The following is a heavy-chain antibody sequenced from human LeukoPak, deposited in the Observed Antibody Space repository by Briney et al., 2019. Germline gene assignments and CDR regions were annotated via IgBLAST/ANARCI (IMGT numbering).Heavy chain of an antibody. D-gene: IGHD4-23*01. CDR1: GGSFSGYY. CDR3: ARGGGDYGGNPFAY. CDR2: INHSGST. V-gene: IGHV4-34*01. Sequence: PSEALSLTCAVYGGSFSGYYWSWIRQPPGKGLEWIGEINHSGSTNYNPSLKSRVTISVETSKNQFSLKLSSVTAADTAVYYCARGGGDYGGNPFAYWGQRTLLTVSS. J-gene: IGHJ4*02.